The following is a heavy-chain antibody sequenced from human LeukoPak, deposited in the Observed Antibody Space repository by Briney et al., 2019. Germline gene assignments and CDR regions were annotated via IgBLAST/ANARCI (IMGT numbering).Heavy chain of an antibody. CDR1: GDSTSSDRYH. Sequence: NPSETLSLTCTVSGDSTSSDRYHGGWVRQPPGKGLEWIGNIYYSGSTYYNPSLKSRVTMSVDTSKNQFFLKLNSVTAADTAVYYCARGRPYSGGYHLDYWGQGTLVTVSA. J-gene: IGHJ4*02. V-gene: IGHV4-39*02. D-gene: IGHD1-26*01. CDR2: IYYSGST. CDR3: ARGRPYSGGYHLDY.